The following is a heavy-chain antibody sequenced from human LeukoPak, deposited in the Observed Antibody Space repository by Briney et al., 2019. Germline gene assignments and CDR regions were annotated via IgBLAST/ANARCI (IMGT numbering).Heavy chain of an antibody. D-gene: IGHD3-10*01. CDR3: ARDLSDYYGSGSSYYYYGMDV. V-gene: IGHV3-48*04. Sequence: PGGSLRLSCAASGFTFSSYSMNWVRQSPVKGLEWISYISSSSSTIYYADSVKGRFTISRDNAKNSLYLQMNSLRAEDTALYHCARDLSDYYGSGSSYYYYGMDVWGQGTTVTVSS. CDR2: ISSSSSTI. J-gene: IGHJ6*02. CDR1: GFTFSSYS.